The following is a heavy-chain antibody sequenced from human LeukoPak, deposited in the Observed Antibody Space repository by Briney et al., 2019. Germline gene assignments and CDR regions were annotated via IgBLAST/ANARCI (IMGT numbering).Heavy chain of an antibody. J-gene: IGHJ4*02. V-gene: IGHV3-30*15. CDR3: VRDKSNSGSYLDF. CDR1: GFAFSSFG. D-gene: IGHD1-26*01. Sequence: GGSLRLSCATSGFAFSSFGIHWVRQAPGKGLEWVAYMSYHGSNKFYADSVKGRFTISRDNSRNTLSLLMSSLRPEDTALYYCVRDKSNSGSYLDFWGQGTLVTVSS. CDR2: MSYHGSNK.